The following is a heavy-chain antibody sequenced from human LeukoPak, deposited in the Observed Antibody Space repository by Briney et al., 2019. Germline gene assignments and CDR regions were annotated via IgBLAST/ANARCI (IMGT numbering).Heavy chain of an antibody. Sequence: GASVKVSCKASGFTFTDYYLHWVRQAPGQGLEWMGRIILNGGATSYAQKFQGRFTLTRDTSISTAYMELIRQTSDDTAVYYCATDGGNHNFDYWGQGTLVTVSS. V-gene: IGHV1-2*06. D-gene: IGHD1-14*01. CDR1: GFTFTDYY. J-gene: IGHJ4*02. CDR2: IILNGGAT. CDR3: ATDGGNHNFDY.